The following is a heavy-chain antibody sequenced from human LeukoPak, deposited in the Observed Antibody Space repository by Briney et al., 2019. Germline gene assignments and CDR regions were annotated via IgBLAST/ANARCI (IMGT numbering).Heavy chain of an antibody. D-gene: IGHD6-13*01. Sequence: GESLKISCQGSGYSFTSYWIGWLRQRPGKGLEWMGIVYPGDSDTRYSPSFQGQVTISADNSISTAYLQWSSLGASDTATYYCATSPTGISDPYYFENWGQGTLVTVSS. V-gene: IGHV5-51*01. CDR1: GYSFTSYW. CDR2: VYPGDSDT. J-gene: IGHJ4*02. CDR3: ATSPTGISDPYYFEN.